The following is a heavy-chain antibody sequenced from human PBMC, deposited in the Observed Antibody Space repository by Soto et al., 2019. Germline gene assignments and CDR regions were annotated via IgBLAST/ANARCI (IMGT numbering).Heavy chain of an antibody. CDR3: ARTEYNTAWQFGMDV. J-gene: IGHJ6*02. CDR1: GFAVRGNY. Sequence: EVQLVETGGGLIRPGGSLRLSCAASGFAVRGNYMNWVRQASGKGLEWVSVIDTSGDAFHADPVKGRFTITRDTSKNMVYLQMKNLRVEDTAVYFCARTEYNTAWQFGMDVWGQGTAVTVSS. CDR2: IDTSGDA. D-gene: IGHD1-1*01. V-gene: IGHV3-53*02.